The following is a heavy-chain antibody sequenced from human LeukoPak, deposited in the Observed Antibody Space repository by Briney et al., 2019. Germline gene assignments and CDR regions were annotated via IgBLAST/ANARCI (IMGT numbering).Heavy chain of an antibody. J-gene: IGHJ5*02. CDR1: GGSISSYY. CDR2: IYYSGST. CDR3: ARAAWDIRYFDWLLYP. Sequence: PSETLSLTCTVSGGSISSYYWSWIRQPPGKGLEWSGYIYYSGSTNYNPSLKSRVTISVDTSKNQFSLKLSSVTAADTAVYYCARAAWDIRYFDWLLYPWGQGTLVTVSS. D-gene: IGHD3-9*01. V-gene: IGHV4-59*01.